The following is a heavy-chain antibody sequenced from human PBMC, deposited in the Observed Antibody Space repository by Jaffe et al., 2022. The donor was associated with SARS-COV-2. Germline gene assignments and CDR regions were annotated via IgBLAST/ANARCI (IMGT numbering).Heavy chain of an antibody. CDR3: AKDGDSGSYYVY. V-gene: IGHV3-30*18. CDR1: GFTFSSYG. J-gene: IGHJ4*02. D-gene: IGHD1-26*01. Sequence: QVQLVESGGGVVQPGRSLRLSCAASGFTFSSYGMHWVRQAPGKGLEWVAVISYDGSNKYYADSVKGRFTISRDNSKNTLYLQMNSLRAEDTAVYYCAKDGDSGSYYVYWGQGTLVTVSS. CDR2: ISYDGSNK.